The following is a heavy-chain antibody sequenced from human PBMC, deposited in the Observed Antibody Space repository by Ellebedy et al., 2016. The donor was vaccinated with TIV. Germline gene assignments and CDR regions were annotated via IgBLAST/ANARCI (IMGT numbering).Heavy chain of an antibody. D-gene: IGHD3-10*01. J-gene: IGHJ4*02. Sequence: PGGSLRLSCAASGFTFSSYSMNWVRQAPGKGLEWVSSISSSSSYIYYADSVKGRFTISRDNSKNSLYLQMNSLRTEDTALYYCAKDKVGPYYYGSGYFDYWGQGTLVTVSS. CDR2: ISSSSSYI. CDR3: AKDKVGPYYYGSGYFDY. V-gene: IGHV3-21*04. CDR1: GFTFSSYS.